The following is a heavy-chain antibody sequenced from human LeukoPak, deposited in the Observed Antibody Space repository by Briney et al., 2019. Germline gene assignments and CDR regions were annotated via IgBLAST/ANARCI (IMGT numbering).Heavy chain of an antibody. CDR3: AKDYYDSYYFDS. Sequence: PGGSLRLSCAASGFTFSSYGMSWVRQAPGKGLEWVSAISGSGGSTYYADSVKGRFTISRDNSKNTLYLQMNSLRAEDTAVYYCAKDYYDSYYFDSWGQGTLVTVSS. D-gene: IGHD3-22*01. V-gene: IGHV3-23*01. CDR1: GFTFSSYG. CDR2: ISGSGGST. J-gene: IGHJ4*02.